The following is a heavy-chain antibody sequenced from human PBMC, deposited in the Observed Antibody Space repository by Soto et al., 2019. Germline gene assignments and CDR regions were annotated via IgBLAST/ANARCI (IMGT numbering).Heavy chain of an antibody. V-gene: IGHV1-69*12. CDR3: ARDLPLGAVTTHDADAY. J-gene: IGHJ4*02. CDR1: GGTFSSYA. D-gene: IGHD4-4*01. Sequence: QVQLVQSGAEVKKPGSSVKVSCKASGGTFSSYAIGWVRQAPGQGLEWMGGIIPIFGTANYAQKFQGRVTIPAXXSXSXXYMELSSVRSEDTAVYYCARDLPLGAVTTHDADAYWGQGTLVTVSS. CDR2: IIPIFGTA.